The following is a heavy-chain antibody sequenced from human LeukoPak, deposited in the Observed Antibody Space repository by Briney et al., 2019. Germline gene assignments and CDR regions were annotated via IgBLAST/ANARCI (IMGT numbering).Heavy chain of an antibody. CDR2: ITSSSSPI. D-gene: IGHD3-10*01. J-gene: IGHJ4*02. CDR3: ARVYSRTPTYGSGSYSGFDY. Sequence: QPGGSLRLSCAASGFTFSSYSMNWVRQAPGKGLEWVSYITSSSSPIYYADSVKGRFTISRDNAKNSLYLQMNSLRAGDTALYYCARVYSRTPTYGSGSYSGFDYWGQGTLVTVSS. CDR1: GFTFSSYS. V-gene: IGHV3-48*04.